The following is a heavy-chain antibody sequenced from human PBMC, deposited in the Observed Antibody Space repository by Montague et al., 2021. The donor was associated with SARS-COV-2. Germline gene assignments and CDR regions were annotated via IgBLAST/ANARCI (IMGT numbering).Heavy chain of an antibody. J-gene: IGHJ6*02. CDR1: GFTFSSYG. V-gene: IGHV3-30*18. Sequence: SLRLSCAASGFTFSSYGMRWVRQAPGKGLEWVAVISYDGSNKYYADSVKGRFTISRDNSKNTLYLQMNSLRAEDTAVYYCAKDFAMVRGGMDVWGQGTTVTVSS. CDR3: AKDFAMVRGGMDV. CDR2: ISYDGSNK. D-gene: IGHD3-10*01.